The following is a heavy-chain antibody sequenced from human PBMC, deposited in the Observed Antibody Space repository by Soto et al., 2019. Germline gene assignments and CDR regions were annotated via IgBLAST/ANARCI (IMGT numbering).Heavy chain of an antibody. V-gene: IGHV3-33*01. Sequence: QVQLVESGGGVVQPGRSLRLSCAASGFIFSSFGMHWVRQAPGKGLEWVAQIWYDGSNTYYADSVKGRFTISRDNSRNTMYLQMNSRRGEDTAVYHCVRDLLGSGGHFDYWGQGTLVTVSS. D-gene: IGHD7-27*01. CDR2: IWYDGSNT. CDR3: VRDLLGSGGHFDY. J-gene: IGHJ4*02. CDR1: GFIFSSFG.